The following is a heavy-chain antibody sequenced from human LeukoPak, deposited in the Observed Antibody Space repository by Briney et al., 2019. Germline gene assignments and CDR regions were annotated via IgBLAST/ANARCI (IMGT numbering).Heavy chain of an antibody. J-gene: IGHJ6*02. Sequence: SETLSLTCTVSGGSISSGDYYWSWIRQPPGKGLEWIGNIYYSGSTYYNPSLKSRVIISVDTSKNQFSLKLSSVTAADTAVYYCVRSSGYSTSYYYYGMDVWGQGTTVTVSS. CDR1: GGSISSGDYY. CDR3: VRSSGYSTSYYYYGMDV. V-gene: IGHV4-30-4*01. CDR2: IYYSGST. D-gene: IGHD3-22*01.